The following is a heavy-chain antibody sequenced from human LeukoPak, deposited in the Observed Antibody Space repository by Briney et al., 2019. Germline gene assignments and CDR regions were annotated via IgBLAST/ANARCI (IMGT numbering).Heavy chain of an antibody. CDR3: ARDGTPEQLATFDY. CDR2: IIPIFGTA. V-gene: IGHV1-69*01. J-gene: IGHJ4*02. D-gene: IGHD6-6*01. Sequence: KAGGSLRLSCAASGGTFSSYAISWVRQAPGQGLEWMGGIIPIFGTANYAQKFQGRVTITADESTSTAYMELSSLRSEDTAVYYCARDGTPEQLATFDYWGQGTLVTVSS. CDR1: GGTFSSYA.